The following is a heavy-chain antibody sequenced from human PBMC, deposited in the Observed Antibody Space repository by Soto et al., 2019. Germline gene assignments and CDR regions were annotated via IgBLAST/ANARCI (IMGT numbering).Heavy chain of an antibody. Sequence: ASVKVSCKASGGTFSSYAISWVRQAPGQGLEWMGGIIPIFGTANYAQKFQGRVTITADESTSPAYMELSSLISEDTAVYYCARRASSPMEYSRFNPLTPPQNYYYYGMDVWGQGTTVTVSS. CDR3: ARRASSPMEYSRFNPLTPPQNYYYYGMDV. CDR1: GGTFSSYA. J-gene: IGHJ6*02. CDR2: IIPIFGTA. V-gene: IGHV1-69*13. D-gene: IGHD6-6*01.